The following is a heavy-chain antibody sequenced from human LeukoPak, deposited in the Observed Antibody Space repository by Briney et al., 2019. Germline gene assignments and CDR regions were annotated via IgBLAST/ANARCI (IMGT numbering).Heavy chain of an antibody. V-gene: IGHV4-59*01. CDR3: ARSDIFYGLIDY. J-gene: IGHJ4*02. CDR1: GGSTSSYY. Sequence: SETLSLTYTFSGGSTSSYYWSWIRQPPGKGLEWIGYIYYSGSTNYNPSLKSRVTISVDTSKNQFSLKLSSVTAADTAVYYCARSDIFYGLIDYWGQGTLVTVSS. CDR2: IYYSGST. D-gene: IGHD3-9*01.